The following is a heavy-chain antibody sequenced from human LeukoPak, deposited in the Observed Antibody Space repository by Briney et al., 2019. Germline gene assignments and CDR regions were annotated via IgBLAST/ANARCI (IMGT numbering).Heavy chain of an antibody. CDR1: GGSFLGYY. Sequence: SETLSLTCAVYGGSFLGYYWRWIRPPPGKGLEWIGEINQSGSTNYNPPLTRRATISVDTSKNQFSLKLSSVTAADTAVYYCASRFGELTIDYWGQGTLVTVSS. D-gene: IGHD3-10*01. V-gene: IGHV4-34*01. J-gene: IGHJ4*02. CDR3: ASRFGELTIDY. CDR2: INQSGST.